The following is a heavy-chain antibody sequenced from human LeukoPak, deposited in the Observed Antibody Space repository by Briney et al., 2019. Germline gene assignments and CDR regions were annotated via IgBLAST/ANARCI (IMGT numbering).Heavy chain of an antibody. J-gene: IGHJ4*02. V-gene: IGHV3-33*01. CDR2: IWYDGRNK. D-gene: IGHD3-10*01. CDR1: GFTFRSYG. Sequence: GRSLRLSCAASGFTFRSYGMQWVRQAPGKGLEWVAIIWYDGRNKYYSDSVKGRFTISRDNSKNKLYLQMNSLRAEDTAVYYCARVAGHDIRGLITYYFDDWGQGTLVTVSS. CDR3: ARVAGHDIRGLITYYFDD.